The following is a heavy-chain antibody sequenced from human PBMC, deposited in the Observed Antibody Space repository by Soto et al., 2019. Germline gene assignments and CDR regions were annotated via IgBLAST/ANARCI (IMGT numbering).Heavy chain of an antibody. CDR2: IYYSGST. Sequence: SETLSLTCTVSVGSISPYYWSWVRQTPGKGLEWIAYIYYSGSTNYSPSLRSRVSISVDTSKNEFSLRLSSVTAADTAVYFCARSVAVPGAHIDYWGQGTQVTVSS. CDR3: ARSVAVPGAHIDY. CDR1: VGSISPYY. D-gene: IGHD6-19*01. J-gene: IGHJ4*02. V-gene: IGHV4-59*01.